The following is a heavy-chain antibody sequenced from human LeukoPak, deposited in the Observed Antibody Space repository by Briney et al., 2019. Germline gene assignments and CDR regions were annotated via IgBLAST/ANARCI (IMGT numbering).Heavy chain of an antibody. CDR3: ASLRLGELSLRGAFDI. CDR2: IIPIFGTA. D-gene: IGHD3-16*02. CDR1: GGTFSSYA. Sequence: SVKVSCKASGGTFSSYAISWVRQAPGQGLEWMGGIIPIFGTANYAQKFQGRVTITADESTSTAYMELSGLRSEDTAVYYCASLRLGELSLRGAFDIWGQGTMVTVSS. J-gene: IGHJ3*02. V-gene: IGHV1-69*13.